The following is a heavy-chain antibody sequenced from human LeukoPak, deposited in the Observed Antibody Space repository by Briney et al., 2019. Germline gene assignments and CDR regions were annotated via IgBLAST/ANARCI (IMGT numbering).Heavy chain of an antibody. V-gene: IGHV1-46*01. D-gene: IGHD1-26*01. CDR2: INPSGGST. CDR3: ASLIPHDSSGGYFDY. CDR1: GYTFTSYY. J-gene: IGHJ4*02. Sequence: ASAKVSCKASGYTFTSYYMHWVRQAPGQGLEWMGIINPSGGSTSYAQKFQGRVTMTRDTSTSTVYMELSSLRSEDTAVYCCASLIPHDSSGGYFDYWGQGTLVTVSS.